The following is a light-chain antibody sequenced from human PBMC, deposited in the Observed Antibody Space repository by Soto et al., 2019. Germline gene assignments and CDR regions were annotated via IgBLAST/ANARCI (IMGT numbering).Light chain of an antibody. CDR2: EVS. Sequence: DVVMTQSPLSLPVTLGQPASISCRSSQGLMYSDGNTYLTWFQQRPGQSPRRLIYEVSKRHSGVPGRFSGSGSGTDFTLKISRVEAEDVGVYYCMQGTHWPSYTFGQGTKLEIK. J-gene: IGKJ2*01. CDR1: QGLMYSDGNTY. V-gene: IGKV2-30*01. CDR3: MQGTHWPSYT.